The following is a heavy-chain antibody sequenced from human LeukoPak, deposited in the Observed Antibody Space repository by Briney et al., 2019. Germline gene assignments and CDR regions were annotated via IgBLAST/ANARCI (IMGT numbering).Heavy chain of an antibody. CDR3: ASEVVKYYYDSSGYYYADY. V-gene: IGHV1-2*06. Sequence: ASVKVSCKASGYTFTGYYMHWVRQAPGQGLEWMGRINPNSGGTNYAQKFQGRVTMTRDTSISTAYMELSRLRSDDTAVYYCASEVVKYYYDSSGYYYADYWGQGTLVTVSS. CDR1: GYTFTGYY. J-gene: IGHJ4*02. CDR2: INPNSGGT. D-gene: IGHD3-22*01.